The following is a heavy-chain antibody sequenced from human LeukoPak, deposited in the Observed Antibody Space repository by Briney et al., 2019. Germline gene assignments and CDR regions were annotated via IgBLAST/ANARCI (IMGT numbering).Heavy chain of an antibody. V-gene: IGHV3-23*01. D-gene: IGHD6-6*01. J-gene: IGHJ5*02. CDR3: AKGGRSSAVNWFDP. CDR2: ISGSGGNT. Sequence: GGSLRLSCAASGFTFSSYAMSWVRQAPGKGLEWVSAISGSGGNTYYADSVKGRFTISRDNSKNTLYLQMNSLRADDTAVYYCAKGGRSSAVNWFDPWGQGTLVTVSS. CDR1: GFTFSSYA.